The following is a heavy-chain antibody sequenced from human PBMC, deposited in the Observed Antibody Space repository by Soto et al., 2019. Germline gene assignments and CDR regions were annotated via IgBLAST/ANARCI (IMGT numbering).Heavy chain of an antibody. V-gene: IGHV4-59*01. J-gene: IGHJ6*02. CDR3: ARGEDAFFYYGLDV. CDR1: GGSISSSY. CDR2: IYDTGISGYTPST. Sequence: AETLSLTCTVYGGSISSSYWIWVRRAPGRGLEWIGYIYDTGISGYTPSTSYNPSLKSRVTMTVNTSKSQLSLKLTSVTAADTAVYYCARGEDAFFYYGLDVWGQGITVTVSS.